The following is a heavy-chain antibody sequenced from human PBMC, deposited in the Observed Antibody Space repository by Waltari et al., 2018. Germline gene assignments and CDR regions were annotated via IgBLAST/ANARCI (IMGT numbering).Heavy chain of an antibody. J-gene: IGHJ4*02. CDR2: VRRSGRT. V-gene: IGHV4-4*02. Sequence: QLRLQESGPGLVKPSGTLSLTCGVPAHFLRDPDVWNWVRQPPGKGLEWIGQVRRSGRTNYSPCFASRVPVSVDSSKNEFSLRLTFATAADTAVYYCARDRGRGLYLDSWGPGTLVTV. CDR1: AHFLRDPDV. CDR3: ARDRGRGLYLDS. D-gene: IGHD2-15*01.